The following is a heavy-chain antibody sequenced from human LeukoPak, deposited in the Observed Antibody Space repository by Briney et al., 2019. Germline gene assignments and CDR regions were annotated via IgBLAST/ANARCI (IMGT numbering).Heavy chain of an antibody. D-gene: IGHD1-26*01. CDR2: IYSGGST. V-gene: IGHV3-53*01. CDR3: ARAIVGATDDAFDI. Sequence: AGGSLRLSCAASGFTVSSNYMSWVRQALGKGLEWVSVIYSGGSTYYADSVKGRFTISRDNSKNTLYLQMNSLRAEDTAVYCCARAIVGATDDAFDIWGQGAMVTVSS. CDR1: GFTVSSNY. J-gene: IGHJ3*02.